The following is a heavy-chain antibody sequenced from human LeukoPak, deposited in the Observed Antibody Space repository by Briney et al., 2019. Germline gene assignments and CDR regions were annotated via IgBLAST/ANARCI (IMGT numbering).Heavy chain of an antibody. V-gene: IGHV4-38-2*02. CDR1: GGSISSYY. CDR2: IYHSGST. CDR3: ARVRAVAGTPFDY. J-gene: IGHJ4*02. Sequence: SETLSLTCTVSGGSISSYYWSWIRQPPGKGLEWIGSIYHSGSTYYNPSLKGRVTISLDTSKNQFSLKVRSVTAADTAVYFCARVRAVAGTPFDYWGQGTLVTVSS. D-gene: IGHD6-19*01.